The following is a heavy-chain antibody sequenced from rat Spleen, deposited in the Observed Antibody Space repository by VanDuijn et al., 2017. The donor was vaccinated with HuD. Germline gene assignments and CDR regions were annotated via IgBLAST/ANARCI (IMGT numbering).Heavy chain of an antibody. D-gene: IGHD1-3*01. J-gene: IGHJ2*01. CDR1: GFTFSNYG. Sequence: EVQLVESDGGLVQPGRSLKLSCAASGFTFSNYGLAWVRQAPTKGLEWVAPIINSASISYYRDSAITYFRDSVKGRFTISRDNANSNLYLQIDSLRSEDTATYYCARHKLSHFFDDWGQGVMVTVSS. CDR2: IINSASISYYRDSAIT. V-gene: IGHV5S13*01. CDR3: ARHKLSHFFDD.